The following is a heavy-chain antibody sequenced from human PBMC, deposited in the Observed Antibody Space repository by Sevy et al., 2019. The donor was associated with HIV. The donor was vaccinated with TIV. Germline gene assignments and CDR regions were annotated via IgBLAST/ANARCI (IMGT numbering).Heavy chain of an antibody. Sequence: ASVKVSCKVSGYTLPQLSMHWVRQAPGKGLEWMGSLDPEDGETIYAQKFQGRVTMTEDTSTDTAYMELSSLESEDTAVFYCAITKDYYDSSGYPFDYWGQGTLVTVSS. CDR3: AITKDYYDSSGYPFDY. CDR2: LDPEDGET. CDR1: GYTLPQLS. V-gene: IGHV1-24*01. D-gene: IGHD3-22*01. J-gene: IGHJ4*02.